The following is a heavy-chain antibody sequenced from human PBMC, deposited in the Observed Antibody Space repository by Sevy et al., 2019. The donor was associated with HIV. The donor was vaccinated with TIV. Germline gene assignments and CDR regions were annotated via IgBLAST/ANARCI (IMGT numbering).Heavy chain of an antibody. CDR3: ARGPLRYCSSTSCYEGDYYYYGMDV. Sequence: GGSLRLSCAASGFTFSNYGIHWVRQAPGKGLEWVAVTWYDGNNKNYTDSVKGRFTISGGNSKKRLYLQVNSLRAEETAVYYCARGPLRYCSSTSCYEGDYYYYGMDVWGQGTTVTVSS. V-gene: IGHV3-33*01. J-gene: IGHJ6*02. CDR2: TWYDGNNK. D-gene: IGHD2-2*01. CDR1: GFTFSNYG.